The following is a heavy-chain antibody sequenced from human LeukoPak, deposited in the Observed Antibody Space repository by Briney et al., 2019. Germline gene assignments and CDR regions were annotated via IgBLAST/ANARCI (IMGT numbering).Heavy chain of an antibody. J-gene: IGHJ4*02. D-gene: IGHD3-16*01. Sequence: PGRSLRLSCAASGFTFSSYGMHWVRQAPGKGLEWVAVIWYDGSNKYYADSVKGRFTISRDNSKNTLYLQMNSLRAEDTAVYYCARGAITGGYYFDYWGQGALVTVSS. CDR3: ARGAITGGYYFDY. CDR1: GFTFSSYG. V-gene: IGHV3-33*01. CDR2: IWYDGSNK.